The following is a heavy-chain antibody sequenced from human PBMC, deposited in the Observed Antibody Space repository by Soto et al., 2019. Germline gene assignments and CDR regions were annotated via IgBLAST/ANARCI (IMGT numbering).Heavy chain of an antibody. CDR2: TYYRSKWYN. V-gene: IGHV6-1*01. D-gene: IGHD3-3*01. J-gene: IGHJ6*02. CDR1: GDSVSSNSAA. CDR3: ARGASTIFGVVRDYYGMDV. Sequence: SQTLSLTCAISGDSVSSNSAAWKWIRQSPSRGHEWLGRTYYRSKWYNDYAVSVKSRITINPDTSKNQFSLQLNSVTPEDTAVYYCARGASTIFGVVRDYYGMDVWGQGTTVTVSS.